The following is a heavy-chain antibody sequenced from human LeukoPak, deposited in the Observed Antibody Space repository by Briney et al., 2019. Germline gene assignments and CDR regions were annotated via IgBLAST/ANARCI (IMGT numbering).Heavy chain of an antibody. CDR1: GFTFSSYS. CDR3: ARVSSWYSSFDY. Sequence: GGSLRLSCAASGFTFSSYSMNWVRQAPGKGLEWVSSISSSSSYIYYADSVKGRFTISRDNAKNSLYLQMNSLRAEDTAVYYCARVSSWYSSFDYWGQGTLVTVSS. V-gene: IGHV3-21*01. D-gene: IGHD6-13*01. CDR2: ISSSSSYI. J-gene: IGHJ4*02.